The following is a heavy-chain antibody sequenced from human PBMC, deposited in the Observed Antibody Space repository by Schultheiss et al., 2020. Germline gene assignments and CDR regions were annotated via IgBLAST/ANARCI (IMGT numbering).Heavy chain of an antibody. D-gene: IGHD6-13*01. Sequence: GGSLRLSCAASGFTFSDYYMSWIRQAPGKGLEWVSYISSSSSYIYYADSVKGRFTISRDNAKNSPYLQMNSLRAEDTAVYYCARPSKRVAAAGIMAFDIWGQGTMVTVSS. CDR1: GFTFSDYY. CDR2: ISSSSSYI. V-gene: IGHV3-11*06. J-gene: IGHJ3*02. CDR3: ARPSKRVAAAGIMAFDI.